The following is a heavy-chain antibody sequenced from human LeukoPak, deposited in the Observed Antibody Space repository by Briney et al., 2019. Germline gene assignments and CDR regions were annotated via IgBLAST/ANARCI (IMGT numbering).Heavy chain of an antibody. Sequence: GSLRLSCTASGFTFGDDAMSWVRQAPGKGLEWVGFIRSKAYGGTTEYAASVKVNFTISRDDSKSIAYLQMNSLKTEDTAVYYCTRDGYGDYETYYFDYWGQGTLVTVSS. CDR2: IRSKAYGGTT. CDR3: TRDGYGDYETYYFDY. J-gene: IGHJ4*02. D-gene: IGHD4-17*01. V-gene: IGHV3-49*04. CDR1: GFTFGDDA.